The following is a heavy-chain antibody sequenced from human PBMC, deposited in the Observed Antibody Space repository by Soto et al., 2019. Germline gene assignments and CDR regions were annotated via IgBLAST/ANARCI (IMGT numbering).Heavy chain of an antibody. V-gene: IGHV1-2*04. CDR2: INPNSGGT. Sequence: ASVKVSCKASGYTFTGYYIHWVRQAPGQGLEWMGWINPNSGGTNYAQKFQGWVTMTRDTSISTAYMELSRLKSDDTAVYYCARFLSGYDNQRGYSYGSNYYYGMDVWGQGTTVTVSS. CDR1: GYTFTGYY. J-gene: IGHJ6*02. D-gene: IGHD5-18*01. CDR3: ARFLSGYDNQRGYSYGSNYYYGMDV.